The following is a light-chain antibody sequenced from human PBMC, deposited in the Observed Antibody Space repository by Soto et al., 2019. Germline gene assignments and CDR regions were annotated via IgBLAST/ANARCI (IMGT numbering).Light chain of an antibody. V-gene: IGLV2-14*01. CDR3: ISYTVSRSYV. CDR1: SNDIGAYDH. Sequence: QSALTQPASVSRSPGQSITISCSGTSNDIGAYDHVAWFQQFPGKTPKLVIYSVSNRPSGVSYRFSGSKSGNTASLTISGLQADDEADYYCISYTVSRSYVFGTGTKVTVL. CDR2: SVS. J-gene: IGLJ1*01.